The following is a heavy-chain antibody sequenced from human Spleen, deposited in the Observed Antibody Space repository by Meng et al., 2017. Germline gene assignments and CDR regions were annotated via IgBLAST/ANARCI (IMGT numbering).Heavy chain of an antibody. CDR3: ARGKAAAGELGDAFDI. Sequence: ASVKVSCKASGYTFTSYAMHWVRQAPGQRLEWMGWINAGNGNTKYSQKFQGRVTITRDTSASTAYMELSSLRSEDTAVYYCARGKAAAGELGDAFDIWGQGTMVTVSS. CDR2: INAGNGNT. J-gene: IGHJ3*02. D-gene: IGHD6-13*01. V-gene: IGHV1-3*01. CDR1: GYTFTSYA.